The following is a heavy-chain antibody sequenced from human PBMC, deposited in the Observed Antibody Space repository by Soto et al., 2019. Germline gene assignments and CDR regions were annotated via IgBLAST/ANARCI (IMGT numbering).Heavy chain of an antibody. Sequence: SVKVSCKASGGTFSSYAISWVRQAPGQGLEWMGGIIAIYGTAKYAQKFQGRVTITRDTSASTAYMELSSLRSEDTAVYYCARGFPLWFDPWGQGTLVTVSS. J-gene: IGHJ5*02. V-gene: IGHV1-69*05. CDR3: ARGFPLWFDP. CDR2: IIAIYGTA. D-gene: IGHD3-16*02. CDR1: GGTFSSYA.